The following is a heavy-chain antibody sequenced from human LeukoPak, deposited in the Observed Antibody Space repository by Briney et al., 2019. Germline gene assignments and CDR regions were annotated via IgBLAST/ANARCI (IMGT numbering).Heavy chain of an antibody. D-gene: IGHD3-10*01. CDR3: AKDPTYTMGFDY. Sequence: GGSLRLSCAASGFTFSNAWMSWVRQAPGKGLEWVGRIKSKTDGGTTDYAAPVKGRFTISRDNSKNTLYLQMNSLRAEDTAVYYCAKDPTYTMGFDYWGQGTLVTVSS. J-gene: IGHJ4*02. V-gene: IGHV3-15*01. CDR2: IKSKTDGGTT. CDR1: GFTFSNAW.